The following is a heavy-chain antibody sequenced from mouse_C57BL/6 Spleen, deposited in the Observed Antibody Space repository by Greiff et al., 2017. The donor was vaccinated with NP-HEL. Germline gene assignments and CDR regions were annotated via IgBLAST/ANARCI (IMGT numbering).Heavy chain of an antibody. CDR1: GFTFSDYG. CDR2: ISSGSSTI. Sequence: EVKLQESGGGLVKPGGSLKLSCAASGFTFSDYGMHWVRQAPEKGLEWVAYISSGSSTIYYADTVKGRFTISRDNAKNTLFLQMTSLRSEDTAMYYCARPYGSSWYFDVWGTGTTVTVSS. D-gene: IGHD1-1*01. V-gene: IGHV5-17*01. CDR3: ARPYGSSWYFDV. J-gene: IGHJ1*03.